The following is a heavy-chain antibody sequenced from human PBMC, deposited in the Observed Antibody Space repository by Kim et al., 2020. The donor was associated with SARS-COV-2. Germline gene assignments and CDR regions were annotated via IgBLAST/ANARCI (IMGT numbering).Heavy chain of an antibody. V-gene: IGHV1-2*06. J-gene: IGHJ4*02. CDR2: INPNSGGT. CDR1: GYTFTGYY. Sequence: ASVKVSCKASGYTFTGYYMHWVRQAPGQGLEWMGRINPNSGGTNYAQKFQGRVTMTRDTSISTAYMELSRLRSDDTAVYYCARDPRDTNFYYDFWSAPGSFDYWGQGTLVTVSS. CDR3: ARDPRDTNFYYDFWSAPGSFDY. D-gene: IGHD3-3*01.